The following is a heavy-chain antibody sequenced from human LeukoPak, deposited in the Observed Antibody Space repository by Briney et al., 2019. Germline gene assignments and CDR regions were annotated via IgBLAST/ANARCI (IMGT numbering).Heavy chain of an antibody. CDR2: ISSTSSTI. CDR1: GFTFANYN. V-gene: IGHV3-48*01. CDR3: AKDNRRHYTSGPNPDSLH. D-gene: IGHD6-19*01. Sequence: GGSLRLSCAASGFTFANYNFNWVRQAPGKGLEWVSYISSTSSTIYYADSMKGRFTISRDNAKNSLYLQMNSLRVEGTAFYYCAKDNRRHYTSGPNPDSLHWGQGALVTVSS. J-gene: IGHJ4*02.